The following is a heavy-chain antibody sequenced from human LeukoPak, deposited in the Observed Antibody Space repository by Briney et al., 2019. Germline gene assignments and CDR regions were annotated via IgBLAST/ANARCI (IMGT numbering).Heavy chain of an antibody. D-gene: IGHD3-22*01. CDR3: ARQDSSGYYY. CDR2: IYYSGST. CDR1: GGSISNYY. V-gene: IGHV4-59*08. Sequence: SETLSPTCTVSGGSISNYYWSWIRQPPGMGLEWIGYIYYSGSTNYNPSLKSRVIMSVDTSKNQFSLKLSSVTAADTAVYYCARQDSSGYYYWGQGTLVTVSS. J-gene: IGHJ4*02.